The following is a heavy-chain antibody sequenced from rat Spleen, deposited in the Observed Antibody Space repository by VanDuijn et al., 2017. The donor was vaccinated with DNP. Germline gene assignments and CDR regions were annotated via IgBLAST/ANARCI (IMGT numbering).Heavy chain of an antibody. J-gene: IGHJ2*01. CDR2: ITSSGGRT. V-gene: IGHV5-27*01. D-gene: IGHD1-11*01. CDR1: GFTFSNYY. CDR3: TTDFERGY. Sequence: EVQLVESGGGLVQPGRSMKLSCAASGFTFSNYYMAWVRQAPTKGLEWVASITSSGGRTYYRDSVKGRLTVSRDNAKSTLYLQMNSLRSEETATYYCTTDFERGYWGQGVMVTVSS.